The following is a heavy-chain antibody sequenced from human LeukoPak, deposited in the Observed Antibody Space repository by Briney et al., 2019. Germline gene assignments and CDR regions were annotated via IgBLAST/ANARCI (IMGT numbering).Heavy chain of an antibody. V-gene: IGHV4-59*11. CDR2: IYYRGST. J-gene: IGHJ5*02. D-gene: IGHD7-27*01. CDR3: AKLEVGRFDP. Sequence: SETLSLTCTVSGASISSHCWCCIRQPPGTGLEWIGDIYYRGSTTYNPSLKSRVSISLDTSRNQFSLNLSSVTAADTAVYYCAKLEVGRFDPWGQGTLVTVSS. CDR1: GASISSHC.